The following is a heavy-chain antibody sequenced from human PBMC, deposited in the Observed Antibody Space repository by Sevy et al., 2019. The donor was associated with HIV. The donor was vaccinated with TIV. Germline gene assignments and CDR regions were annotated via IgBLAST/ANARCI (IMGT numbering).Heavy chain of an antibody. CDR2: ISGSGGST. V-gene: IGHV3-23*01. D-gene: IGHD1-26*01. CDR1: GFTFSSYA. J-gene: IGHJ1*01. Sequence: GGSLRLSCAATGFTFSSYAMSWVRQAPGKGLEWVSAISGSGGSTYYADSVKGRFTISRDNSRNILSLEMNSLRRDDTAVYYCAKGENNDEFFKYWGQGTLVTVSS. CDR3: AKGENNDEFFKY.